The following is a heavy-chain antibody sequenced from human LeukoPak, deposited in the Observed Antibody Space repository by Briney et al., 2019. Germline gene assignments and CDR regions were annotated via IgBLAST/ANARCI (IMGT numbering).Heavy chain of an antibody. CDR3: AKFIDSEGNWFDP. J-gene: IGHJ5*02. V-gene: IGHV3-30-3*02. D-gene: IGHD3-9*01. CDR2: ISYDGSNK. CDR1: GFTFSSFA. Sequence: PGGSLRLSCAASGFTFSSFAMHWARQAPGKGREGVAVISYDGSNKYYADSVKGRFTISRDNSKNTLYLQMNSLRAEDTAVYYCAKFIDSEGNWFDPWAREPWSPSPQ.